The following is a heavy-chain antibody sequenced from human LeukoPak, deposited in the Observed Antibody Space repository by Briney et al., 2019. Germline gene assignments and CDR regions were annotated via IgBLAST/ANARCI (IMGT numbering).Heavy chain of an antibody. V-gene: IGHV4-34*01. CDR2: INHSGST. Sequence: SSETLSLTCAVYGGSFSGYYWSWIRQPPGKGLEWIGEINHSGSTNYNPSLKSRVTISVDTSKNQFSLKLSSVTAADTAVYYCARGWRMVRGVKFDYWGQGTLVTVSS. D-gene: IGHD3-10*01. CDR3: ARGWRMVRGVKFDY. J-gene: IGHJ4*02. CDR1: GGSFSGYY.